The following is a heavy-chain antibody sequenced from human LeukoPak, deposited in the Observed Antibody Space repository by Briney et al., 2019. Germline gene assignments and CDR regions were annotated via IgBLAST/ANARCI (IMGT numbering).Heavy chain of an antibody. J-gene: IGHJ1*01. CDR1: GYILTELS. V-gene: IGHV1-24*01. CDR3: ATDGLGYGYKYLQH. CDR2: FDPEDGET. Sequence: GASVKVSCKVSGYILTELSMHWVRQAPGKGLEWMGGFDPEDGETIYAQKFQGRVTMTEDTSTDTAYMELSSLRSEDTAVYYCATDGLGYGYKYLQHWGQGTLVTVSS. D-gene: IGHD5-18*01.